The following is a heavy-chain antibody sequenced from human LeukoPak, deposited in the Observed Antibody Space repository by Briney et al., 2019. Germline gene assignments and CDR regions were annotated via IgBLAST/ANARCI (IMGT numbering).Heavy chain of an antibody. CDR3: AKGGFRGSYYGGLGAFDI. CDR2: ISGSGGST. J-gene: IGHJ3*02. V-gene: IGHV3-23*01. CDR1: GFTFSSYS. D-gene: IGHD1-26*01. Sequence: GGSLRLSCAASGFTFSSYSMNWVRQAPGKGLEWVSAISGSGGSTYYADSVKGRFTISRDNSKNTLYLQMNSLRAEDTAVYYCAKGGFRGSYYGGLGAFDIWGQGTMVTVSS.